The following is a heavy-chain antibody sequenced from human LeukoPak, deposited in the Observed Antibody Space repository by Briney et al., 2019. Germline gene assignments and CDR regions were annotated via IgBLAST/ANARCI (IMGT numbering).Heavy chain of an antibody. CDR2: IIPIFGTA. CDR3: ARDLPGGFYYDGSETPSGALYNWFDP. CDR1: GGTFSSYA. D-gene: IGHD3-22*01. V-gene: IGHV1-69*06. J-gene: IGHJ5*02. Sequence: ASVKVSCKASGGTFSSYAISWVRQAPGQGLEWMGGIIPIFGTANYAQKFQGRVTITADKSTSTAYMELSSLRSEDTAVYYCARDLPGGFYYDGSETPSGALYNWFDPWGQGTLVTVSS.